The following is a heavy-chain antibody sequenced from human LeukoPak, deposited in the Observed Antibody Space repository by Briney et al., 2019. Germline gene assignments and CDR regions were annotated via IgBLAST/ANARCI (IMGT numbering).Heavy chain of an antibody. D-gene: IGHD7-27*01. CDR2: INSDGSST. Sequence: QPGGSLSLSCAASGLTFSSYWMHSVRQAPGKGLVWVSRINSDGSSTSYAASVKGRFTISRDNAKNTLYLQMNTLRAEDTAVYYCVSIPGDWGQGILVTVSS. CDR1: GLTFSSYW. CDR3: VSIPGD. V-gene: IGHV3-74*01. J-gene: IGHJ4*02.